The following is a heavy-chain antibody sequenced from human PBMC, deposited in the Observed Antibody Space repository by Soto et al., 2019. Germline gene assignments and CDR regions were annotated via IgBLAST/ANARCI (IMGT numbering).Heavy chain of an antibody. CDR3: ARDGRSSYSSGWYYFDY. V-gene: IGHV4-59*01. J-gene: IGHJ4*02. Sequence: PSETLSLTCTVSGGSISSYYWSWIRQPPGKGLEWIGYIYYSGSTNYNPSLKSRVTISVDTSTSTVYMELSSLRSEDTAVYYCARDGRSSYSSGWYYFDYWGQGTLVTVSS. CDR1: GGSISSYY. CDR2: IYYSGST. D-gene: IGHD6-19*01.